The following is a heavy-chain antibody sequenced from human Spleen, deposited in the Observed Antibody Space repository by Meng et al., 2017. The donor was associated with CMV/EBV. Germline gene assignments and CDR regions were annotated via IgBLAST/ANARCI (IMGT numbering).Heavy chain of an antibody. J-gene: IGHJ3*02. CDR3: AMQWLFLGAFDI. Sequence: GGSLRLSCATSGFTFSDYYMSWIRQAPGKGLEWVSYISDSGSTIYYADSVRGRFTVSRDNAKNSLHLQMNSLRAEDTAVYYCAMQWLFLGAFDIWGQGTMVTVSS. V-gene: IGHV3-11*01. CDR1: GFTFSDYY. D-gene: IGHD6-19*01. CDR2: ISDSGSTI.